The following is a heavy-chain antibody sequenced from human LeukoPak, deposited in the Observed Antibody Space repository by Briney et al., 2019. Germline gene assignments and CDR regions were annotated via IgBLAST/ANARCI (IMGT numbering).Heavy chain of an antibody. J-gene: IGHJ3*02. D-gene: IGHD1-26*01. CDR2: IYHSGST. Sequence: SETLSLTCAVSGGSISSGGYSWSWIRQPPGKGLEWIGYIYHSGSTYYNPSLKSRVTISVDKSKNQFSLKLSSVTAADTAVYYCARDRGSYFHDAFDIWGQGTMVTVSS. CDR1: GGSISSGGYS. V-gene: IGHV4-30-2*01. CDR3: ARDRGSYFHDAFDI.